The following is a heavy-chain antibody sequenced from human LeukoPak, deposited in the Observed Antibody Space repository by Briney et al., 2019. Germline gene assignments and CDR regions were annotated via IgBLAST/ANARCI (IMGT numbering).Heavy chain of an antibody. Sequence: ASVKVSCKASGYSFISYGISWVRQAPGQGLEWLGWISAYNGNTNYAQKLQGRVTMTADTSTSTAYMELRSLRSDDTALYYCARAPYDTGKWGADSNWFDPWGQGTLVTVSS. CDR3: ARAPYDTGKWGADSNWFDP. D-gene: IGHD7-27*01. CDR2: ISAYNGNT. CDR1: GYSFISYG. J-gene: IGHJ5*02. V-gene: IGHV1-18*01.